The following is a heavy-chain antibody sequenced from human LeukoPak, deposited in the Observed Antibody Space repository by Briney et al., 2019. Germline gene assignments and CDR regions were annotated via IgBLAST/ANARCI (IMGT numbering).Heavy chain of an antibody. V-gene: IGHV4-59*08. Sequence: SETLSLTCTVSGGSISSYYWSWIRQPPGKGLEWIGYIYYSGSTNYNPSLKSRVTISVDTSKNQFSLKLSSVTAADTAVYYCARAKPGYDFWSGIGAFDIWGQGTMVTVSS. J-gene: IGHJ3*02. CDR2: IYYSGST. CDR3: ARAKPGYDFWSGIGAFDI. D-gene: IGHD3-3*01. CDR1: GGSISSYY.